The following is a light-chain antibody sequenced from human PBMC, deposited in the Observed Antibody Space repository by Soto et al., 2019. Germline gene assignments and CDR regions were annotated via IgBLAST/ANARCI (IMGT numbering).Light chain of an antibody. CDR3: QTWGTGIRV. Sequence: QPVLTQSPSASASLGASVTLTCTLSSGHSNYAIAWHQQQPEKGPRYLMKVNSDGSHRKGDGIPDRFSGSSSGAQRYLTISSLQSEDEADYYCQTWGTGIRVFGTGTKLTVL. CDR1: SGHSNYA. V-gene: IGLV4-69*01. J-gene: IGLJ1*01. CDR2: VNSDGSH.